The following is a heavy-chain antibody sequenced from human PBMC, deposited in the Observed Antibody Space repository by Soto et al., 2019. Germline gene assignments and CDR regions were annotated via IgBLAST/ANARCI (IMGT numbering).Heavy chain of an antibody. V-gene: IGHV1-3*01. J-gene: IGHJ4*02. CDR1: GYTFTNYA. CDR3: VRDFGYSSSWYPFDY. D-gene: IGHD2-2*03. Sequence: ASVKVSCKASGYTFTNYAIHWVRQAPGHRLEWMGWINAGNGKTKYSQNLQGRVTISRDTPASTASLELRSLRSEDTGVYYCVRDFGYSSSWYPFDYWGQGTLVTVSS. CDR2: INAGNGKT.